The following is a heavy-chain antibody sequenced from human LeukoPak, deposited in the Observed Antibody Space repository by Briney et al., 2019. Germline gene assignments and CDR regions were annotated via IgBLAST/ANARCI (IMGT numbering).Heavy chain of an antibody. CDR3: ARIGLLWFGESPYYFDY. Sequence: SETLSLTCTVSGGSISSYYWSWIRRPPGKGLEWIGYIYYSGSTNYNPSLKSRVTISVDTSKNQFSLKLSSVTAADTAVYYCARIGLLWFGESPYYFDYWGQGTLVTVSS. CDR1: GGSISSYY. D-gene: IGHD3-10*01. V-gene: IGHV4-59*08. CDR2: IYYSGST. J-gene: IGHJ4*02.